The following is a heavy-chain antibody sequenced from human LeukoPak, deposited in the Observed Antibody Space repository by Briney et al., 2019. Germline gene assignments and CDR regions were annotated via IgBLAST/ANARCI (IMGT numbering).Heavy chain of an antibody. V-gene: IGHV4-59*01. CDR1: GGSISGYS. CDR3: AGDVMSTALDAFDV. J-gene: IGHJ3*01. D-gene: IGHD1-1*01. Sequence: SETLSLTCSVSGGSISGYSWSWTRQSPGKGLEWIGNMFYSENTYYNPSLKSRVTISVDTSKNQFSLQLSSVTAADTAVYYCAGDVMSTALDAFDVWGQGTVVTVSS. CDR2: MFYSENT.